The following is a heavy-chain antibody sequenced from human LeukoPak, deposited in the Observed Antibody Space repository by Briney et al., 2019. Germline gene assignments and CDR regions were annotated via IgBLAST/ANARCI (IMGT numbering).Heavy chain of an antibody. Sequence: ASVKVSCKASGYTFTNYGISWVRQAPGQGLEWMRWISAYNGNTNYAQKFQGWVTMTRDTSISTAYMELSRLRSDDTAVYYCARGGITGTTRGPTRLNDAFDIWGQGTMVTVSS. J-gene: IGHJ3*02. CDR2: ISAYNGNT. D-gene: IGHD1-20*01. CDR3: ARGGITGTTRGPTRLNDAFDI. V-gene: IGHV1-18*01. CDR1: GYTFTNYG.